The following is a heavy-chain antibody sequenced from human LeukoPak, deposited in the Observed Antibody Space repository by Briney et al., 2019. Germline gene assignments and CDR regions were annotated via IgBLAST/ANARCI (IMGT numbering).Heavy chain of an antibody. J-gene: IGHJ4*02. CDR1: GGSISIGGYY. CDR2: IYYSGST. CDR3: ARDRSDSYGISSDY. Sequence: SETLSLTCTVSGGSISIGGYYWSWIRQHPGKGLEWIGYIYYSGSTYYNPSLKSRVTISVDTSKNQFSLKLSSVTAADTAVYYCARDRSDSYGISSDYWGQGTLVTVSS. V-gene: IGHV4-31*03. D-gene: IGHD5-18*01.